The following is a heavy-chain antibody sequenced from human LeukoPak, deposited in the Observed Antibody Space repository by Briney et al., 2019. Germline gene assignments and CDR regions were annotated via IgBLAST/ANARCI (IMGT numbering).Heavy chain of an antibody. V-gene: IGHV3-11*06. J-gene: IGHJ4*02. D-gene: IGHD3-16*01. CDR3: ARWRSKGALGY. CDR1: GFPFSDYY. CDR2: ISTSSGFT. Sequence: GGSLRLSCAASGFPFSDYYMTWIRQAPGKGLEWVSYISTSSGFTKYADSVKGRFAISRDNAKNSLYLQMNSLRAEDTAVYYCARWRSKGALGYWGQGTLVTVSS.